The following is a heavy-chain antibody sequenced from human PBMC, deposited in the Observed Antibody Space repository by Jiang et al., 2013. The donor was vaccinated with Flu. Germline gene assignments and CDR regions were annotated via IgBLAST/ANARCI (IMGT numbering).Heavy chain of an antibody. J-gene: IGHJ4*02. Sequence: SGAEVKKPGASVNVSCKAAGYSFTNYGINWVRQAPGQGLEWMGWISAYNGNSNYVHKLQGRITMTTDTSTSTAYMELRGLRSDDTAVYYCARDHGGYDFGFDYWGQGTLVTVSS. CDR1: GYSFTNYG. V-gene: IGHV1-18*01. CDR2: ISAYNGNS. CDR3: ARDHGGYDFGFDY. D-gene: IGHD5-12*01.